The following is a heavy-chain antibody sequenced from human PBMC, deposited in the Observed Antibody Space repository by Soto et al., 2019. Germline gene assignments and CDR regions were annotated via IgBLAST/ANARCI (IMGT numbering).Heavy chain of an antibody. J-gene: IGHJ4*02. CDR2: IWYDGSNK. V-gene: IGHV3-33*01. CDR3: AREQNFPHSMVRGVLDY. CDR1: GFTFSSYG. Sequence: GGSLRLSCAASGFTFSSYGMHWVRQAPGKGLEWVAVIWYDGSNKYYADSVKGRFTISRDNSKNTLYLQMNSLRAEDTAVYYCAREQNFPHSMVRGVLDYWGQGTLVTVSS. D-gene: IGHD3-10*01.